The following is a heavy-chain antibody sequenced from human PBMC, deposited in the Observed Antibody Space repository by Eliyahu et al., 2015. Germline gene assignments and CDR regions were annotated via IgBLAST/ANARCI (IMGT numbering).Heavy chain of an antibody. CDR2: INYSGTT. CDR3: ANDYGGNPYNFDY. D-gene: IGHD4-23*01. CDR1: GGSISSDSFY. Sequence: QLQLQESGPGLVSHPNATVSGGSISSDSFYWGWIRQPPGKGLEWIGSINYSGTTYYNPSLKSRVTISVDTSKNQFSLKLSSVTAADTAVYYCANDYGGNPYNFDYWGQGTLVTVSS. J-gene: IGHJ4*02. V-gene: IGHV4-39*01.